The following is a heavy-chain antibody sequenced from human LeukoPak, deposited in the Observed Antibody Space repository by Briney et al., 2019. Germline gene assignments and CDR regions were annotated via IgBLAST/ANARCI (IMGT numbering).Heavy chain of an antibody. CDR3: ARGKSKFDY. CDR1: GGSTSSYY. V-gene: IGHV4-59*08. J-gene: IGHJ4*02. Sequence: PSETLSLTCTVSGGSTSSYYWSWIRQPPGKGLEWIGYIYYSGSTNYNPSLKSRVTISVDTSKNQFSLKLSSVTAADTAVYYCARGKSKFDYWGQGTQVTVSS. CDR2: IYYSGST.